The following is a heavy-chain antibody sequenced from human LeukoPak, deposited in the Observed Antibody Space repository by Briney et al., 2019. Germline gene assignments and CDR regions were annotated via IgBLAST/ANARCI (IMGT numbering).Heavy chain of an antibody. CDR2: ISGSGGST. CDR1: EFTFSSYA. V-gene: IGHV3-23*01. D-gene: IGHD6-13*01. Sequence: GGSLRLSCAASEFTFSSYAMSWVRQAPGKGLEWVSAISGSGGSTYYADSVKGRFTISRDNSKNTLYLQMNSLRAEDTAVYYCAKSGQQLPRGYYYMDVWGKGTTVTVSS. CDR3: AKSGQQLPRGYYYMDV. J-gene: IGHJ6*03.